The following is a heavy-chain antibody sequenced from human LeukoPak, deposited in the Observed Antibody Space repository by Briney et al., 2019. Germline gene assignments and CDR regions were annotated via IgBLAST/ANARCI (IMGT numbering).Heavy chain of an antibody. J-gene: IGHJ4*02. CDR2: ISYDGSNK. Sequence: PGGSLRLSCAASGFTFSSYGMHWVRQAPGKGLEWVAVISYDGSNKYYADSVKGRFTISRDNSKNTLYLQMNSLRAGDTAVYYCAKDRRYYGSGSGQDYWGQGTLVTVSS. V-gene: IGHV3-30*18. CDR3: AKDRRYYGSGSGQDY. D-gene: IGHD3-10*01. CDR1: GFTFSSYG.